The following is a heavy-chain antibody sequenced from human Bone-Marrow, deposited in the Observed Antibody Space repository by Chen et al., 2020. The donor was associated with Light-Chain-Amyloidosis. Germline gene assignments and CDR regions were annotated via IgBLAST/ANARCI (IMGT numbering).Heavy chain of an antibody. CDR1: GSPFPNYW. CDR2: IYPDDSDA. CDR3: ARRRDGYNFDY. J-gene: IGHJ4*02. Sequence: EVQLEQSGPEVKKPGESLKISCKGSGSPFPNYWIGWVRQMPGKGLEWMGVIYPDDSDARYSPSFEGQVTSSADKSITTAYLQWRSLKASDTAMYYCARRRDGYNFDYWGQGTLVTVSS. D-gene: IGHD5-12*01. V-gene: IGHV5-51*01.